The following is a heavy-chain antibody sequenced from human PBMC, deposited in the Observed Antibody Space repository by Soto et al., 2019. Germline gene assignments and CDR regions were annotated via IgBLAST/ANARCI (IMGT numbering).Heavy chain of an antibody. CDR1: GFTFSCYA. V-gene: IGHV3-23*01. CDR3: TKRELRFLDCLLVSSFDP. Sequence: EVQLLESGGGLVQPGGSLRLSCAASGFTFSCYAMSWVRQAPGKGLEWVSAISGSGGSTYYADSVKGRFTISRDNSKNTLYLQMNSLRAEDTAVYYCTKRELRFLDCLLVSSFDPWGQGTLVTVSS. J-gene: IGHJ5*02. D-gene: IGHD3-3*01. CDR2: ISGSGGST.